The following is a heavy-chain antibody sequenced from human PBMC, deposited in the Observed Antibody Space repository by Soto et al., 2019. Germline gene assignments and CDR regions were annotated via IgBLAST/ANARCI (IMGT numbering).Heavy chain of an antibody. D-gene: IGHD3-3*01. CDR1: GYPVTAYY. Sequence: QLHLVQSGAVVKKPGASVTVSCSASGYPVTAYYMHWVRQAPGRGLEWMGGINPATGAAKYTQTFQGRVTMTRDTSTSTVFMELSGLTSKDTAVFSCARGGGVGVAGSAAFDMWGQGTLVTVSS. J-gene: IGHJ3*02. CDR2: INPATGAA. V-gene: IGHV1-2*02. CDR3: ARGGGVGVAGSAAFDM.